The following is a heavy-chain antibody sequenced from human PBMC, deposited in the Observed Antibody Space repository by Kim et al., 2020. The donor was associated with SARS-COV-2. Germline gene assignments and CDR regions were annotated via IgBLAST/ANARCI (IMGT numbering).Heavy chain of an antibody. CDR3: ERDPQYMVQGVKIDY. Sequence: EGSLRLSCAASGFTFSSYAMHWVRQAPGKGLEWVAVISYDGSNKYYVDSVKGRFTISRDNSKNTMYLQMNSLRAEDTAVYYCERDPQYMVQGVKIDYWG. D-gene: IGHD3-10*01. V-gene: IGHV3-30*04. CDR1: GFTFSSYA. J-gene: IGHJ4*01. CDR2: ISYDGSNK.